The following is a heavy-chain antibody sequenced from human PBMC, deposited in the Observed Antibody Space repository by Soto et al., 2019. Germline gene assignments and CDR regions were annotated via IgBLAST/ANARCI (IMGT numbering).Heavy chain of an antibody. CDR1: GGSISSSSYY. V-gene: IGHV4-39*01. CDR3: ARLIVEFGDPNYYYYYGMDV. J-gene: IGHJ6*02. Sequence: SETLSLTCTVSGGSISSSSYYWGWIRQPPGKGLEWIGSIYYSGSTYYNPSLKRRVTISVDTSNNQFYLKLSSVTAADTAVYYCARLIVEFGDPNYYYYYGMDVWGQGTTVTVSS. CDR2: IYYSGST. D-gene: IGHD3-10*01.